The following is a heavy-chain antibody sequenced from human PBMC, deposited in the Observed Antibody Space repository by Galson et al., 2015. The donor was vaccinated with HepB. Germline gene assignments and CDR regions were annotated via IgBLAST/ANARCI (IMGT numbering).Heavy chain of an antibody. CDR1: GFTFDDYA. Sequence: SLRLSCAASGFTFDDYAMHWVRQAPGKGLEWVSGISWNSGSIGYADSVKGRFTISRDNAKNSLYLQMNSLRAEDTALYYCAKEEPQLYGSGSYRPGAIDPWGQGTLVTVSS. D-gene: IGHD3-10*01. J-gene: IGHJ5*02. CDR3: AKEEPQLYGSGSYRPGAIDP. CDR2: ISWNSGSI. V-gene: IGHV3-9*01.